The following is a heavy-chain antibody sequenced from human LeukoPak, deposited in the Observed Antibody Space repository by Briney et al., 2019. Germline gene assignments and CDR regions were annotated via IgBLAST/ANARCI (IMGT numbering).Heavy chain of an antibody. J-gene: IGHJ4*02. V-gene: IGHV3-53*01. CDR3: ARSPTLRGVIITPF. D-gene: IGHD3-10*01. CDR1: GGSISSGGYY. CDR2: IYSSGST. Sequence: ETLSLTCTVSGGSISSGGYYWSWVRQAPGKGLEWVSVIYSSGSTYYADSVKGRFTISRDNSKNTLYLQMNSLRAEDTAVYYCARSPTLRGVIITPFWGQGTLVTVSS.